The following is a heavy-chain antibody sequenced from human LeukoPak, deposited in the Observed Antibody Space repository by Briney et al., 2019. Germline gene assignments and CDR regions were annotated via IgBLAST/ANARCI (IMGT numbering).Heavy chain of an antibody. Sequence: ASVKVSCKASGYTFTGYYMHWVRQAPGQGLEWMGWINPNSGGTNYAQKFQGRVTMTRDTSISTAYMELSRLRSDDTSVYYCARDLETAAAALRHYYSYYGKDVWGQGTAVTVSS. CDR2: INPNSGGT. J-gene: IGHJ6*02. CDR1: GYTFTGYY. D-gene: IGHD6-13*01. CDR3: ARDLETAAAALRHYYSYYGKDV. V-gene: IGHV1-2*02.